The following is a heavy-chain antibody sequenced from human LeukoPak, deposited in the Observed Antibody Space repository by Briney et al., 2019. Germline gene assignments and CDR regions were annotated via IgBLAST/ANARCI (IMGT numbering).Heavy chain of an antibody. CDR3: ARDRASGRGHDY. J-gene: IGHJ4*02. V-gene: IGHV3-48*01. D-gene: IGHD1-26*01. CDR1: GFTFSSYS. CDR2: ISSSSTTV. Sequence: GGSLRLSCAASGFTFSSYSINWVRQAPGKGLEWVAYISSSSTTVYHADSVKGRFTISRDNAKNSLYLQMNSLRAEDTAVYYCARDRASGRGHDYWGQGTLVTVSS.